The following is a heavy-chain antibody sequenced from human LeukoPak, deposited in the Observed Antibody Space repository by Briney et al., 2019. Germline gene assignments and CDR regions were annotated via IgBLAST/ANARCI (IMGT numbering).Heavy chain of an antibody. J-gene: IGHJ4*02. Sequence: GGSLRLSCAASGITFSSYSMNWVRQAPGKGLEWVSYISSSSSTIYYADSVKGRFTISRDNAKNSLYLQMNSLRAEDTAVYYCAREGWEMATMYYFDYWGQGTLVTVSS. V-gene: IGHV3-48*01. CDR2: ISSSSSTI. CDR1: GITFSSYS. D-gene: IGHD5-24*01. CDR3: AREGWEMATMYYFDY.